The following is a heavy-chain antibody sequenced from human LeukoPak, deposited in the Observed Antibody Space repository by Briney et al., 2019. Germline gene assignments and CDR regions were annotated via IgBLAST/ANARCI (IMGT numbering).Heavy chain of an antibody. J-gene: IGHJ3*02. D-gene: IGHD2/OR15-2a*01. Sequence: ASVKVSCKASGYTFTANYMQWVRQAPGQGLEWMGWLNPNSGATKYAQKFQGRVTMTRDTSINTAYMELSRLTSDDTAVYYCARYRCKTTSGCEDTDAFDTWGQGTRVTVYS. V-gene: IGHV1-2*02. CDR2: LNPNSGAT. CDR1: GYTFTANY. CDR3: ARYRCKTTSGCEDTDAFDT.